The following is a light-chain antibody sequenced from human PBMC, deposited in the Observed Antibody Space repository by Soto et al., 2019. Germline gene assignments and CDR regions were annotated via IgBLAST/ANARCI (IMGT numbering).Light chain of an antibody. Sequence: QSVLTQPPSVSGAPGQRVTISCTGSSSNIGAGYDVHWYLQLPGTAPKLLIYGNNNRPSGVPDRFSGSKSGTSASLAITGLQAEDEADYYCQSYDSSLSTWVFGGGTQLTVL. CDR3: QSYDSSLSTWV. CDR1: SSNIGAGYD. J-gene: IGLJ3*02. V-gene: IGLV1-40*01. CDR2: GNN.